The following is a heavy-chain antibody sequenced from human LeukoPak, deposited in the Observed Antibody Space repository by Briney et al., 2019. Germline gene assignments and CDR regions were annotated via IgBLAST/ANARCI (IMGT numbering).Heavy chain of an antibody. CDR3: ARDFSEGWLVRHYYYYYYMDV. CDR2: IYTSGST. CDR1: GGSISRYY. Sequence: SETLSLTCTVSGGSISRYYWSWLRQPAGKGLEWIGRIYTSGSTNYNPSLKSRVTMSVDTSKNQFSLKLSSVTAADTAVYYCARDFSEGWLVRHYYYYYYMDVWGKGTTVTVSS. J-gene: IGHJ6*03. D-gene: IGHD6-19*01. V-gene: IGHV4-4*07.